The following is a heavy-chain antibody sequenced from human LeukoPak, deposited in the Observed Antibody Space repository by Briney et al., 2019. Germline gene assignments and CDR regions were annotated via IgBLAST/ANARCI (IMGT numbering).Heavy chain of an antibody. CDR1: GFTFSSYA. D-gene: IGHD3-10*01. J-gene: IGHJ6*03. CDR2: ISGSGGST. CDR3: AKGGSYGYFYSYYMDV. V-gene: IGHV3-23*01. Sequence: GGSLRLSCAASGFTFSSYAMSWVRQAPGKGLEWVSAISGSGGSTYYADSVKGRFTISRDNSKNTLFLQMNSLRAEDTALYYCAKGGSYGYFYSYYMDVWGKGTAVTVSS.